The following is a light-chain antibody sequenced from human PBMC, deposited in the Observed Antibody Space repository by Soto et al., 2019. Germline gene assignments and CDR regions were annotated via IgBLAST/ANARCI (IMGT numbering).Light chain of an antibody. CDR3: AAWDASVNGHVV. CDR1: SSNIGSNT. CDR2: SNN. V-gene: IGLV1-44*01. J-gene: IGLJ2*01. Sequence: QLVLTQPPSASGTPGQRVTISCSGSSSNIGSNTVNWYQQLPGTAPKVLIYSNNQRPSGVPDRFSGSKSGTSASLAISGLQSEDEAHYYCAAWDASVNGHVVFGGGTKVTVL.